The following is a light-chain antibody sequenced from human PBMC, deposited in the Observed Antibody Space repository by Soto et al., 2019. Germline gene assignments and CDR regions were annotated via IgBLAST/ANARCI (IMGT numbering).Light chain of an antibody. CDR1: QSVLHRSSNKNF. Sequence: DIVMTQSPDSLAVSLGERATVNCKSSQSVLHRSSNKNFLAWYQQKPGQPPKLLISWASTRESGVPDRVSGSGSETDFALTISSLQSEDVAVSFCQHSYTPPWTFGQGTKVEIK. J-gene: IGKJ1*01. V-gene: IGKV4-1*01. CDR2: WAS. CDR3: QHSYTPPWT.